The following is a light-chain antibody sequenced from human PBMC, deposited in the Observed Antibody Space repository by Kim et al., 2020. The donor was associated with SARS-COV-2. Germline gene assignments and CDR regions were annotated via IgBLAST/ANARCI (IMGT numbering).Light chain of an antibody. CDR2: QDS. CDR3: QAWDSSTAV. J-gene: IGLJ2*01. CDR1: KLGDKY. V-gene: IGLV3-1*01. Sequence: SYELTQPPSVSVSPGQPASITCSGDKLGDKYACWYQQKPGQSPVLVIYQDSKRPSGIPERFSGSNSGNTATLTISGTQAMDEDDYYCQAWDSSTAVFGGG.